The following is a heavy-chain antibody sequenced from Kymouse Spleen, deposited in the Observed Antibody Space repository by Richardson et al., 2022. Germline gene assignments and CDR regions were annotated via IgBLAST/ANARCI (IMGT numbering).Heavy chain of an antibody. Sequence: QVQLVESGGGVVQPGRSLRLSCAASGFTFSSYGMHWVRQAPGKGLEWVAVIWYDGSNKYYADSVKGRFTISRDNSKNTLYLQMNSLRAEDTAVYYCARDRRAAASFDYWGQGTLVTVSS. D-gene: IGHD6-13*01. CDR3: ARDRRAAASFDY. V-gene: IGHV3-33*01. J-gene: IGHJ4*02. CDR1: GFTFSSYG. CDR2: IWYDGSNK.